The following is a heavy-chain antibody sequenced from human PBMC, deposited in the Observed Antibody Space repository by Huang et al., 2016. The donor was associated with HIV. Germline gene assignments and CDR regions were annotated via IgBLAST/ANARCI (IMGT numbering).Heavy chain of an antibody. CDR2: ISYDGSSK. V-gene: IGHV3-30*18. D-gene: IGHD1-26*01. CDR3: AKDGRGSGTYYDYFEY. CDR1: GFTFNKFD. J-gene: IGHJ4*02. Sequence: QVQLVESGGGVVQPGRSLRLSCAAFGFTFNKFDMYWVRQAPGRGRGGVAIISYDGSSKYHADSVKGRFTISRDNSKNTVYLQMNSLRVEDTAVYYCAKDGRGSGTYYDYFEYWGQGTLVTVSS.